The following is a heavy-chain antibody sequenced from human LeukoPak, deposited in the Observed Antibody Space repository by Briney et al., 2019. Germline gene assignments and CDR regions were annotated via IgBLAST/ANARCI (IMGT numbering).Heavy chain of an antibody. CDR1: GFTFSTYS. V-gene: IGHV3-48*01. D-gene: IGHD3-22*01. CDR2: IGTSITTI. J-gene: IGHJ4*02. Sequence: GGSLRLSRAASGFTFSTYSLNWVRQAPGQGLEWLSYIGTSITTIWYADSVKGRFTISRDNSKNTLYLQMNSLRAEDTAVYYCAKGAYYDLWGQGTLVTVSS. CDR3: AKGAYYDL.